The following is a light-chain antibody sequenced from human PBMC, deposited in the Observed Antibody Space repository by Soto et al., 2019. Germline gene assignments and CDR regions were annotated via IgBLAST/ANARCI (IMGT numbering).Light chain of an antibody. J-gene: IGKJ4*01. CDR1: QSMSTNY. CDR2: GAS. CDR3: HQYDSSPLT. V-gene: IGKV3-20*01. Sequence: EIVLAQSPDTLSLSPGERATLSCRTSQSMSTNYLAWYQQKSGQPPRLLIYGASIRATGIPDRFSGSGSGTDFTLTISRLEPEYFAVYYCHQYDSSPLTCGGGAKVEIK.